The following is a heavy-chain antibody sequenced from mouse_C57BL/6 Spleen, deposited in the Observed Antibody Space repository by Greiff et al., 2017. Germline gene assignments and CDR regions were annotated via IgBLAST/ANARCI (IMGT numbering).Heavy chain of an antibody. CDR1: GYTFTSYW. V-gene: IGHV1-64*01. CDR3: ARNWDLHWYFDV. CDR2: IHPNSGST. Sequence: VQLQQPGAELVKPGASVKLSCKASGYTFTSYWMHWVKQRPGQGLEWIGMIHPNSGSTNYNEKFKSKATLTVDKSSSTAYMQLSSLTSEDSAVYYCARNWDLHWYFDVWGTGTTVTVSS. D-gene: IGHD4-1*01. J-gene: IGHJ1*03.